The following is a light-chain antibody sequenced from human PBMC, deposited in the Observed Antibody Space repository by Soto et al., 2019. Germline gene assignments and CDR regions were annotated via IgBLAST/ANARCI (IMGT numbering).Light chain of an antibody. J-gene: IGKJ2*01. V-gene: IGKV3-15*01. CDR2: GAS. CDR1: QTVRDN. Sequence: EIVMTHSPATLSVSPGDRATLSCRASQTVRDNLAWYQQKPGQAPRLLIYGASTRATGIPARVSGSGSGTEFTLTIDSLQSEDFALYFCQQSNNWPYTFGQGTKLEIK. CDR3: QQSNNWPYT.